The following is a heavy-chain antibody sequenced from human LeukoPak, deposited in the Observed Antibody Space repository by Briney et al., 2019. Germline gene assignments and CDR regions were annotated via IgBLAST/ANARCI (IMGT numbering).Heavy chain of an antibody. CDR1: GGSISSYY. CDR3: ARDRGLNTLDY. J-gene: IGHJ4*02. V-gene: IGHV4-4*07. Sequence: SETLSLTCTVSGGSISSYYWSWIRQPAGKGLEWIGSIYHSGSTYYNPSLKSRVTISLDTSKNQFSLKLSSVTAADTAVYYCARDRGLNTLDYWGQGTLVTVSS. D-gene: IGHD2-15*01. CDR2: IYHSGST.